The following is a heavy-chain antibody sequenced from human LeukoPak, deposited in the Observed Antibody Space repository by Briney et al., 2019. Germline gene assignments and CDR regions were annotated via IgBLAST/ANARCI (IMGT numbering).Heavy chain of an antibody. CDR3: ARERGDTNWYGFEF. J-gene: IGHJ4*02. Sequence: GGSLRLSCAASGFTLSTYSMNWVRQAPGKGLEWILYISSRSTTRYYAESVRGRFTISRDNAKNSLYLQMNSLRAEDTAVYYCARERGDTNWYGFEFLGQGTLVTVSS. CDR1: GFTLSTYS. D-gene: IGHD1-1*01. CDR2: ISSRSTTR. V-gene: IGHV3-48*01.